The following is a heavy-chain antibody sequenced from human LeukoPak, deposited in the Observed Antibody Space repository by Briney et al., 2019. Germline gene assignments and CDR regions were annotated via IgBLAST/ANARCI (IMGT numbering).Heavy chain of an antibody. CDR3: ASSRIMDTAMVGAFDI. Sequence: GGSLRLSCASPGFTFSSYEMNWVRQAPGKGLELVSYISSSGSTRYYPDPMKGRFTISRDNAKNSLYLQMNSLRAEDTALYYCASSRIMDTAMVGAFDIWGQGTMVTVSS. CDR2: ISSSGSTR. J-gene: IGHJ3*02. D-gene: IGHD5-18*01. V-gene: IGHV3-48*03. CDR1: GFTFSSYE.